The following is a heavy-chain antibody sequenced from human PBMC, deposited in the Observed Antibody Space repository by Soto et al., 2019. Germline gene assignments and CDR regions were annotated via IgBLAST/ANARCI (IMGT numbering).Heavy chain of an antibody. CDR3: AHRLGRYCSGGSCYRGAFDI. V-gene: IGHV2-5*02. CDR1: GFSLSTSGVG. CDR2: IYWDDDK. Sequence: PTLVNPTQTLTLTCTFSGFSLSTSGVGVGWIRQPPGKALEWLALIYWDDDKRYSPSLKSRLTITKDTSKNQVVLTMTNMDPVDTATYYCAHRLGRYCSGGSCYRGAFDIWGQGTMVTVSS. D-gene: IGHD2-15*01. J-gene: IGHJ3*02.